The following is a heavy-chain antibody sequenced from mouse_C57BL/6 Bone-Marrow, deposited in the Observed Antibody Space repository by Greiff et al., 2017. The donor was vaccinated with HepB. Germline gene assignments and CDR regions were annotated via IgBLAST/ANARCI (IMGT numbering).Heavy chain of an antibody. CDR2: ISSGGDYI. Sequence: EVKLMESGEGLVKPGGSLKLSCAASGFTFSSYAMSWVRQTPEKRLEWVAYISSGGDYIYYADTVKGRFTISRDNARNTLYLQMSSLKSEDTAMYDCNHNDDPLYYYAMDYCGQGTSVTVSS. CDR3: NHNDDPLYYYAMDY. CDR1: GFTFSSYA. V-gene: IGHV5-9-1*02. J-gene: IGHJ4*01. D-gene: IGHD6-1*01.